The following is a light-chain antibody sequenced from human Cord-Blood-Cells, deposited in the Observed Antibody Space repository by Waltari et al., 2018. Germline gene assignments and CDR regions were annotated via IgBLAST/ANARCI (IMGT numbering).Light chain of an antibody. V-gene: IGLV2-14*01. CDR1: SSAVRGYKS. CDR2: DVS. J-gene: IGLJ3*02. Sequence: QSALTQPAPVPGSPRLSITISCTGTSSAVRGYKSVSWYQQHPGKAPTRMIYDVSNRPSGVSNRFSGSKSGNTASLTISGLQAEDEADYYCSSYTSSSTLFGGGTKLTVL. CDR3: SSYTSSSTL.